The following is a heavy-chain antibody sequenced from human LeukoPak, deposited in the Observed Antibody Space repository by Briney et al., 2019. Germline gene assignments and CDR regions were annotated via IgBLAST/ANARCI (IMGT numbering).Heavy chain of an antibody. CDR2: IRYDGSNK. V-gene: IGHV3-30*02. J-gene: IGHJ5*02. Sequence: GRSLRLSCAASGFTFSSYGIHWVRQAPGKGLEWVAFIRYDGSNKYYADPVKGRFTISRDNSKNMLYLQMNSLRAEDTAVYYCAKNDGSGSRNWFDPWGQGTLVTVSS. CDR3: AKNDGSGSRNWFDP. D-gene: IGHD3-10*01. CDR1: GFTFSSYG.